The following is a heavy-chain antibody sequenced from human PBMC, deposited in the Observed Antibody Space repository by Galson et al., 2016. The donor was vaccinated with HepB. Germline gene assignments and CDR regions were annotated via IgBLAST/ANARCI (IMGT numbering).Heavy chain of an antibody. CDR3: ARYPKRMALDV. Sequence: SVKVSCKASGYTFTTYDINWVRQATGQGLEWMGWMNPNGGNAGYAQKFQGRVTMTRNTSITTAYMERSSLRSEDTAVYYCARYPKRMALDVWGQGTTVTVSS. J-gene: IGHJ6*02. V-gene: IGHV1-8*01. D-gene: IGHD5-24*01. CDR1: GYTFTTYD. CDR2: MNPNGGNA.